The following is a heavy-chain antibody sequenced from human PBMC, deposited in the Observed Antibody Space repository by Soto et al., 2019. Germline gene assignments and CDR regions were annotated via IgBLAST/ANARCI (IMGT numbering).Heavy chain of an antibody. J-gene: IGHJ3*02. CDR3: ASGGGVGVAGSAAFDM. D-gene: IGHD3-3*01. V-gene: IGHV1-2*02. CDR2: INPATGAA. Sequence: QLHLVQSGAVVKKPGASVTVSCSASGYPVTAYYMHWVRQAPGRGLEWMGGINPATGAAKYTQTFQVRATMARDTSTSKVLMELRGLTYEDTAVFYSASGGGVGVAGSAAFDMWGQGTVVTVSS. CDR1: GYPVTAYY.